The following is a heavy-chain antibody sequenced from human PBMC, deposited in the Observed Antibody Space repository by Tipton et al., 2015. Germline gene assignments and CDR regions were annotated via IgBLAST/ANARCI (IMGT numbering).Heavy chain of an antibody. J-gene: IGHJ4*02. CDR2: IRSKTYGGTT. Sequence: SLSLSCTASGFTFGDYAMSWFRQAPGKGLEWLGFIRSKTYGGTTEYAASVKGRFTLSRDDSKNIAYLQVNSLKTEDTAVYFCTRPMRQWLVDGFDYWGQGTLVTVSS. V-gene: IGHV3-49*03. D-gene: IGHD6-19*01. CDR1: GFTFGDYA. CDR3: TRPMRQWLVDGFDY.